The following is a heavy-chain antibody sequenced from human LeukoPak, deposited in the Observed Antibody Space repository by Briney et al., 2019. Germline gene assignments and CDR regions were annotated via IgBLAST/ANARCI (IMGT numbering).Heavy chain of an antibody. CDR2: INPNSGGT. CDR1: GYTFTGYY. V-gene: IGHV1-2*02. Sequence: ASVKVSCKASGYTFTGYYMHWVRQAPGQGPEWMGWINPNSGGTNYAQKFQGRVTMTRDTSLSTVYMELSRLRSDDTVVYYCANHATSGWHFSWGQGTLVTVSS. CDR3: ANHATSGWHFS. J-gene: IGHJ5*02. D-gene: IGHD6-19*01.